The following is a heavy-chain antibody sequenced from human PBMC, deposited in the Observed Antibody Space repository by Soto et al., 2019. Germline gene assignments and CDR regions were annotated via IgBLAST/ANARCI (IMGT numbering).Heavy chain of an antibody. CDR2: IYYSGST. CDR3: ARRIAAAGSIDY. J-gene: IGHJ4*02. Sequence: SETLSLTCTVSGGSISSSSYYWGWIRQPPGKGLEWIGSIYYSGSTYYNPSLKSRVTISVDTSKNQFSLKLSSVTAADTAVYYCARRIAAAGSIDYWGQGTLVTVS. D-gene: IGHD6-13*01. V-gene: IGHV4-39*01. CDR1: GGSISSSSYY.